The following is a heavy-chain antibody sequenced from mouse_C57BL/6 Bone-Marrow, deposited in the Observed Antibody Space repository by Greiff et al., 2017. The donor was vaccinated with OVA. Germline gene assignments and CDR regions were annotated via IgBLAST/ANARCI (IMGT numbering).Heavy chain of an antibody. V-gene: IGHV10-1*01. J-gene: IGHJ3*01. CDR2: IRSKSNNYAT. D-gene: IGHD1-1*01. CDR1: GFSFNTYA. Sequence: EVMLVESGGGLVQPKGSLKLSCAASGFSFNTYAMNWVRQAPGKGLEWVARIRSKSNNYATYYADSVKDRFTISRDDSESMLYLQMNNLKTEDTAMYYCVRHAGSSLPWFAYWGQGTLVTVSA. CDR3: VRHAGSSLPWFAY.